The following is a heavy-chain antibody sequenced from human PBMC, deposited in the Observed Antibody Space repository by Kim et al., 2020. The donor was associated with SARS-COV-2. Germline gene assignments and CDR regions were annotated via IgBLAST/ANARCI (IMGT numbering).Heavy chain of an antibody. Sequence: ASVKVSCKASGYTFTSYAMHWVRQAPGQRLEWMGWINAGNGNTKYSQKFQGRVTITRDTSASTAYMELSSLRSEDTAVYYCARDSRITGTKNGLGYWGQGTLVTVSS. CDR1: GYTFTSYA. V-gene: IGHV1-3*01. D-gene: IGHD1-7*01. CDR3: ARDSRITGTKNGLGY. J-gene: IGHJ4*02. CDR2: INAGNGNT.